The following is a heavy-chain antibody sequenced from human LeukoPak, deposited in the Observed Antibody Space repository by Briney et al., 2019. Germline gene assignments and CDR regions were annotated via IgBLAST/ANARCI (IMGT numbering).Heavy chain of an antibody. CDR2: IYHSGST. Sequence: PSETLSLTCAVSGGSISSDNWWSWVRQPPGKGLEWIGEIYHSGSTNYNPSLNSRVTISVDKSKNQFSLKLSSVTAADTAVYFCARADSSDWDPDDFDIWGQGTMVTVSS. J-gene: IGHJ3*02. V-gene: IGHV4-4*02. CDR3: ARADSSDWDPDDFDI. CDR1: GGSISSDNW. D-gene: IGHD6-19*01.